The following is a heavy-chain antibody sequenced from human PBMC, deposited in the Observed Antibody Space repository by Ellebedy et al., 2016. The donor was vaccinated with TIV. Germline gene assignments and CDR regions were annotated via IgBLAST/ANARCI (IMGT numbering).Heavy chain of an antibody. CDR2: IIPIFGTA. J-gene: IGHJ4*02. CDR3: ARGASYGGNSKLKTNEFDY. V-gene: IGHV1-69*13. D-gene: IGHD4-23*01. Sequence: SVKVSXXASGGTFSSYAISWVRQAPGQGLEWMGGIIPIFGTANYAQKFQGRVTITADESTSTAYMELSSLRSEDTAVYYCARGASYGGNSKLKTNEFDYWGQGTLVTVSS. CDR1: GGTFSSYA.